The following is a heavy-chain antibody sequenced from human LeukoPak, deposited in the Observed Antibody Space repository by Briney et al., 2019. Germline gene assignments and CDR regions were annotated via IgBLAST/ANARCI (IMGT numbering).Heavy chain of an antibody. J-gene: IGHJ4*02. CDR3: ARGGGSYYCDY. CDR2: IYYSGST. D-gene: IGHD1-26*01. CDR1: GGSISSYY. Sequence: SETLSLTCTISGGSISSYYWSWIRQPPGKGLEWIGYIYYSGSTNYNPSLKSRVTISVDTSKNRFSLKLSSVTAADTAVYYCARGGGSYYCDYWGQGTLVTVSS. V-gene: IGHV4-59*12.